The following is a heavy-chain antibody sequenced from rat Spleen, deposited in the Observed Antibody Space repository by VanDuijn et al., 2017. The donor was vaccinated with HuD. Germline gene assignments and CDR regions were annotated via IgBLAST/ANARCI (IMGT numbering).Heavy chain of an antibody. CDR3: TTAGPY. CDR2: ISYDGGRN. Sequence: EVQLVESDGGLVQPGKSLKLSCAASGFTFSDYYMAWVRQAPTKGLEWVATISYDGGRNFYRDPVKGRFTISRDNAKNSLYLQMDSLRSEDTATYYCTTAGPYWGQGVMVTVSS. V-gene: IGHV5-20*01. CDR1: GFTFSDYY. J-gene: IGHJ2*01.